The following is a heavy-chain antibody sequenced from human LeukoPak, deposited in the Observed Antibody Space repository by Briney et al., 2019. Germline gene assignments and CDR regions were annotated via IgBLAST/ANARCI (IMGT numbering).Heavy chain of an antibody. J-gene: IGHJ4*02. CDR1: GFTFSSYA. V-gene: IGHV3-30-3*01. CDR2: ISYDGSNK. Sequence: GGSLRLSCAASGFTFSSYAMHWVRQAPGKGLEWVAVISYDGSNKYYADSVKGRFTISRDNSKNTLYLQMNSLRAEDTAVYYCARDVMPGYCSGGSRQPGNYWGQGTLVTVSS. D-gene: IGHD2-15*01. CDR3: ARDVMPGYCSGGSRQPGNY.